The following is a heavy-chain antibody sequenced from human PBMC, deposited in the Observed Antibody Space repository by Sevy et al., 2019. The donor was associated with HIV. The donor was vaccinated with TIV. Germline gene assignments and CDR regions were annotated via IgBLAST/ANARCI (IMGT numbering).Heavy chain of an antibody. CDR3: VRGGSSTNDI. CDR2: TKHDGSEK. Sequence: GGSLRLSCAVSGFSFSDYWMSWVRQAPGKGLEWVAKTKHDGSEKYYVDSVKGRFTISRDNAKNSLYLQMNSLRAEDTAVYYCVRGGSSTNDIWGQGTMVTVSS. V-gene: IGHV3-7*01. CDR1: GFSFSDYW. D-gene: IGHD2-8*01. J-gene: IGHJ3*02.